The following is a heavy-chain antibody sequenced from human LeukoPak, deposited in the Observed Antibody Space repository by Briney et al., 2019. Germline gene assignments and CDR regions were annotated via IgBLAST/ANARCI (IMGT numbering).Heavy chain of an antibody. Sequence: GGSLRLSCAASGFTFGSYGMHWVRQAPGKGLEWVAVISYDGSNKYYADSVKGRFTISRDNSKNTLYLQMNSLRAEDTAVYYCAKVGLRFGELFQFDYWGQGTLVTVSS. D-gene: IGHD3-10*01. CDR2: ISYDGSNK. CDR1: GFTFGSYG. J-gene: IGHJ4*02. V-gene: IGHV3-30*18. CDR3: AKVGLRFGELFQFDY.